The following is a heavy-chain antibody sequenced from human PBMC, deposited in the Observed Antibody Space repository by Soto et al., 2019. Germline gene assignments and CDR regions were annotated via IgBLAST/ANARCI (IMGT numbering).Heavy chain of an antibody. CDR2: IDGDGSRI. CDR1: GFTFSTNW. CDR3: VSIDGYDWWGLFDS. V-gene: IGHV3-74*01. J-gene: IGHJ4*02. Sequence: EAQLVESGGGLVQPGGSLRLSCAASGFTFSTNWMHWVRQAPGKGLVWVARIDGDGSRISYADSVKGRFTISRDNAKNTLYLEMNSRRAEDTAVYYCVSIDGYDWWGLFDSWGQGLLVTVYS. D-gene: IGHD5-12*01.